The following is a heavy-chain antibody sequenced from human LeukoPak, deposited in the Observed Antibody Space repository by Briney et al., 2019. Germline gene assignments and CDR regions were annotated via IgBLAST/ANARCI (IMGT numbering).Heavy chain of an antibody. CDR3: ARQGGVRGYYGSGSYYYDY. Sequence: SETLSLTCTVSGGSISTYYWSWIRQPPGKGLEWIGYIYASGSTIYSSSLKSRVTISLDTSKNQFSLKLSSVTAADTAVYYCARQGGVRGYYGSGSYYYDYWGQGTLVTVSS. J-gene: IGHJ4*02. V-gene: IGHV4-59*01. D-gene: IGHD3-10*01. CDR2: IYASGST. CDR1: GGSISTYY.